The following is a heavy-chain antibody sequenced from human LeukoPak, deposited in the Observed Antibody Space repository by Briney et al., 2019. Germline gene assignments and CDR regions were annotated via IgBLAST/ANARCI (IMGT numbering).Heavy chain of an antibody. CDR1: GGSIRSSSYY. V-gene: IGHV4-39*07. CDR2: IYHSGST. Sequence: SETLSLTCTVSGGSIRSSSYYWGWIRQPPGKGLEWIGSIYHSGSTYYNPSLKSRVTISVDTSKNQFSLKLSSVTAADTAVYYCARDDFWSGYYSDYWGQGTLVTVSS. D-gene: IGHD3-3*01. CDR3: ARDDFWSGYYSDY. J-gene: IGHJ4*02.